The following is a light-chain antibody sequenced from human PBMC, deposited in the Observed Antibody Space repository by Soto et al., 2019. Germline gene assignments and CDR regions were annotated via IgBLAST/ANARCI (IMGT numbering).Light chain of an antibody. CDR3: LQDYSFPWT. J-gene: IGKJ1*01. V-gene: IGKV1-6*01. Sequence: ATLMTQSPSSLSASVGDRVTITCRASQDIRNYLGWYQQKPGKAPKLLIYGASSLQSGVPSRFSGSGSGTDFTLTISSLQPEDFATYFCLQDYSFPWTFGQGTKVEV. CDR1: QDIRNY. CDR2: GAS.